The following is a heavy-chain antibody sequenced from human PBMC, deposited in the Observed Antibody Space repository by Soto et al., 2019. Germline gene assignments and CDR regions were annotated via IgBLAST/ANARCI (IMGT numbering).Heavy chain of an antibody. D-gene: IGHD3-22*01. CDR2: IIPIFGTA. J-gene: IGHJ4*02. Sequence: SVKVSCKASGGTFSSYAISWVRQAPGQGLEWKGGIIPIFGTANYAQKFQGRVTITADESTSTAYMELSSLRSEDTAVYYCARVNYYYDSSGYYDLDYWGQGTLVTVSS. V-gene: IGHV1-69*13. CDR1: GGTFSSYA. CDR3: ARVNYYYDSSGYYDLDY.